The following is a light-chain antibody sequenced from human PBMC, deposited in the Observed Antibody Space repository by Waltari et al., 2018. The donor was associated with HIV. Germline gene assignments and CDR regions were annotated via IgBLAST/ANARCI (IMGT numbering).Light chain of an antibody. CDR2: AGH. CDR1: TSNVGNAS. J-gene: IGLJ1*01. V-gene: IGLV1-51*01. Sequence: QSVLTQSPSVSAAPGQDVTISCSGFTSNVGNASVSWYQHLSGTAHKLLIDAGHKRPSGILDLCSGSQCGASATLDITGLQTGDEADYFCGSWDNSRSLLYVFGTGTTVTVL. CDR3: GSWDNSRSLLYV.